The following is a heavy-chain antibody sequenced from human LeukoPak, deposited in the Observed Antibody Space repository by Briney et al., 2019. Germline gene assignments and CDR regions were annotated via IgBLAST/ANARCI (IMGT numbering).Heavy chain of an antibody. V-gene: IGHV3-30-3*01. CDR2: ISYDGSNK. CDR1: GFTFSSYA. D-gene: IGHD6-19*01. Sequence: GGSLRLSCAASGFTFSSYAMHWVRQAPGKGLEWVAVISYDGSNKYYADSVKGRFTISRDNSKKTLYLQMNRLRAEDTAVYYCAAESSDWSAFDIWGQGTMVTVSA. CDR3: AAESSDWSAFDI. J-gene: IGHJ3*02.